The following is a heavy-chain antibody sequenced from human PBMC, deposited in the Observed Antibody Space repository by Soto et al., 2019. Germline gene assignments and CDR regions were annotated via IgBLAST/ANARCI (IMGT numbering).Heavy chain of an antibody. V-gene: IGHV3-23*01. Sequence: GGSLRLSCAASGFTFSSYAMSWARQAPGKGLEWVSAISGSGGSTYYADSVKGRFTISGDNSKNTLYLQMNSLRAEDTAVYYCAKVNERIQLWQGSFDYWGQGTLVTVSS. J-gene: IGHJ4*02. CDR2: ISGSGGST. CDR3: AKVNERIQLWQGSFDY. D-gene: IGHD5-18*01. CDR1: GFTFSSYA.